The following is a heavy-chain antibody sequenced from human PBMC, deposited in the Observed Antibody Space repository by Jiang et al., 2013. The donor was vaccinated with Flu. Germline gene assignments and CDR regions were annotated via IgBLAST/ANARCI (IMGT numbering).Heavy chain of an antibody. J-gene: IGHJ4*02. CDR3: AREERRSSGYFDH. V-gene: IGHV7-4-1*02. CDR2: INTNTGSP. D-gene: IGHD3-22*01. Sequence: QSGSELQKPGASVKVSCKTSGYSFIDYAMNWVRQARGQGLEWMGWINTNTGSPAYARGFTGRFVFSLDTSVSTAYLQISGLKAEDSGLYYCAREERRSSGYFDHWGQGALVTVSS. CDR1: GYSFIDYA.